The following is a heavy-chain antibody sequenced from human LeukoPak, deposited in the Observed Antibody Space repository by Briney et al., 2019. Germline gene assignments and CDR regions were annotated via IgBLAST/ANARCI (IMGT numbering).Heavy chain of an antibody. Sequence: SETLSLTCTVSGGSISSYYWSWIRQPAGKGLEWIGRIYTSGSTNYNPSLKSRVTMSVDTSKDQFSLKLSSVTAADTAVYYCAARRDSRITMIVDDYWGQGTLVTVSS. CDR3: AARRDSRITMIVDDY. CDR2: IYTSGST. CDR1: GGSISSYY. D-gene: IGHD3-22*01. J-gene: IGHJ4*02. V-gene: IGHV4-4*07.